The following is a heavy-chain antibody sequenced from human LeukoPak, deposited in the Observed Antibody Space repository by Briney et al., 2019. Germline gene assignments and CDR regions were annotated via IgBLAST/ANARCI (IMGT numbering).Heavy chain of an antibody. CDR3: ARGGPYDILTGYYNVIDY. D-gene: IGHD3-9*01. V-gene: IGHV1-2*02. CDR1: GYTFTGYY. CDR2: INPNSGGT. Sequence: ASVKVSCKACGYTFTGYYLHWVRQAPGQGLEWMGWINPNSGGTNYAQKFQGRVTMTRDTSISTAYMELSRLRSDDTAVYYCARGGPYDILTGYYNVIDYWGQGTLVTVSS. J-gene: IGHJ4*02.